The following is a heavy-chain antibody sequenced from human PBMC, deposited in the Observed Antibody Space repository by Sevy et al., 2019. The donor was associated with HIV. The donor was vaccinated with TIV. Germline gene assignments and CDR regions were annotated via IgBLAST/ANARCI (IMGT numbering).Heavy chain of an antibody. V-gene: IGHV3-30*18. D-gene: IGHD1-26*01. Sequence: GGSLRLSCAASGFIFSTYGIHWVRQAPGKGLEWVAVISFDGSDKYYAHSVRGRLTISRDNSKNTLYLQMNSLRVEDTAIYYCAKMQGGSYNYYGMDVWGQGTTVTVSS. CDR3: AKMQGGSYNYYGMDV. J-gene: IGHJ6*02. CDR2: ISFDGSDK. CDR1: GFIFSTYG.